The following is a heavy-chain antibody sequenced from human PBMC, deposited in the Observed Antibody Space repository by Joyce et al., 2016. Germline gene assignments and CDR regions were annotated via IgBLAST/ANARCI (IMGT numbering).Heavy chain of an antibody. V-gene: IGHV1-18*04. D-gene: IGHD3-10*02. Sequence: QVQLVQSGAEVKKPGASVKVSCKASGYTFTRYGISWVRQAPGQGLEGMGWISVYNGETDSAQKFQGRVTLTSDTSTSTAYMEVRSLRSDDTAVYYCARGMFDMDAWGQGTTVTVSS. CDR1: GYTFTRYG. J-gene: IGHJ6*02. CDR2: ISVYNGET. CDR3: ARGMFDMDA.